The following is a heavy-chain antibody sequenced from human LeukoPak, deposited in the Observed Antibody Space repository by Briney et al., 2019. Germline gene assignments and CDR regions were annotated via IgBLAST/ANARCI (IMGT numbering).Heavy chain of an antibody. V-gene: IGHV4-34*01. CDR2: INHSGST. CDR3: ARGRSLLRFLEWLPDHDAFDI. D-gene: IGHD3-3*01. Sequence: SETLSLTCAVYGGSFSGYYWSWIRQPPGKGLEWIGEINHSGSTNYTPSLKSRVTISVDTSKNQFSLKLSCVTAADTAVYYCARGRSLLRFLEWLPDHDAFDIWGQGTMVTVSS. J-gene: IGHJ3*02. CDR1: GGSFSGYY.